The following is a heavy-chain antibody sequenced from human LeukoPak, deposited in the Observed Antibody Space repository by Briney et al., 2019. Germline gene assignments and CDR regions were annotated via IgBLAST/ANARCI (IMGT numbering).Heavy chain of an antibody. Sequence: GASVKVSCKASGYTFTSYGISWVRQAPGQGLEWMGWISAYNGNTNYAQKLQGRVTMTTDTSTSTAYMELRSLRSVDTAVYYCARIGGCSSTSCYVGDWFDPWGQGTLVTVSS. V-gene: IGHV1-18*01. D-gene: IGHD2-2*01. CDR2: ISAYNGNT. CDR3: ARIGGCSSTSCYVGDWFDP. CDR1: GYTFTSYG. J-gene: IGHJ5*02.